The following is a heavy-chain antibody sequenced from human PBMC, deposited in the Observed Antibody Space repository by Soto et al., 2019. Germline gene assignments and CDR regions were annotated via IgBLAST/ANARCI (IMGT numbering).Heavy chain of an antibody. J-gene: IGHJ5*02. V-gene: IGHV4-59*01. D-gene: IGHD5-12*01. CDR2: IYYSGGT. CDR3: ARVAADIASWLDP. CDR1: GDSISTYN. Sequence: QGQLQESGPGLVKPSETLSLTCTVSGDSISTYNWGWIRQPPGKGLEWIGCIYYSGGTNYNPSLKRRVTISVDTPKHPLSLKLNSVTAADTAVYYCARVAADIASWLDPWGQGTLVTVSS.